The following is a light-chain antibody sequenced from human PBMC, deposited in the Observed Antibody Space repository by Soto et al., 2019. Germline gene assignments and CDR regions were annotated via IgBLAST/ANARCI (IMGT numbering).Light chain of an antibody. CDR1: SSNIGSNT. CDR3: AAWDDSLNGGEV. Sequence: QSVLTQPPSASGTPGQRVTISCSGSSSNIGSNTVNWYQQLPGTAPKLLIYSNNQRPSGVPDRFSGSKSGTSASLAISGLQSEDEADYYCAAWDDSLNGGEVFGGGTKLTVL. V-gene: IGLV1-44*01. CDR2: SNN. J-gene: IGLJ2*01.